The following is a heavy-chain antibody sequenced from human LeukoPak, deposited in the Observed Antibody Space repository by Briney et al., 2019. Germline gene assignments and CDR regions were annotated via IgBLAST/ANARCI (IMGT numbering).Heavy chain of an antibody. V-gene: IGHV4-59*01. D-gene: IGHD3-22*01. CDR2: IYYSGST. CDR3: ARALINYYDSSGHYLSN. Sequence: KASETLSLTCTVSGGSISSYYWSWIRQPPGKGLEWIGYIYYSGSTNYNPSLKSRVTISVDTSKNQFSLKLSSVTAADTAVYYCARALINYYDSSGHYLSNWGQGTLVTVSS. CDR1: GGSISSYY. J-gene: IGHJ4*02.